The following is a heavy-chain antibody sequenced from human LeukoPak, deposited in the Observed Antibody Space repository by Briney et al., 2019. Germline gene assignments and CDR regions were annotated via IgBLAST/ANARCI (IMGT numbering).Heavy chain of an antibody. D-gene: IGHD3-22*01. V-gene: IGHV3-23*01. CDR3: YIPYYDTSAYKGY. CDR2: ISGSGGST. CDR1: RFTFSSYA. Sequence: SGGSLRLSCAASRFTFSSYAMSWVRQAPGKGLEGVSAISGSGGSTYYADSAKGRFTISRDNSKNTLYLQMNSLRAEDTAVYYCYIPYYDTSAYKGYWGQGTLVTVSS. J-gene: IGHJ4*02.